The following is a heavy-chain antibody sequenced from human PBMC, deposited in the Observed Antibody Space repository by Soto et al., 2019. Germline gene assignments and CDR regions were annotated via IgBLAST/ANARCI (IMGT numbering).Heavy chain of an antibody. J-gene: IGHJ4*02. CDR2: ISGGTSST. CDR3: AKERWAAAGTPTLDY. CDR1: GFTFSSYA. V-gene: IGHV3-23*01. Sequence: EVQLLESGGGLVQPGGSLRLSCAASGFTFSSYAMRWVRQAPVKGLEWVSAISGGTSSTYYADSVKGRFTISRDNSKNTLYLQMNSLRAEDTAVYYCAKERWAAAGTPTLDYWGQGTLVTVSS. D-gene: IGHD6-13*01.